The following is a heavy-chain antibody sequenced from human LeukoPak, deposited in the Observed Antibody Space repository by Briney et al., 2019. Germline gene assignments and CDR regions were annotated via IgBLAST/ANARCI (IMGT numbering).Heavy chain of an antibody. CDR1: GYTFTTYN. D-gene: IGHD6-19*01. CDR2: INPKSGGT. Sequence: SSVKLSCKASGYTFTTYNIKWVRQAPGQGREWMGWINPKSGGTNYAQKFQGRVTVTRDTSISTTYTELSRLRSDDTAVYYCARDLGISGWYAPPLGYFDYWGQGTLVTVSS. CDR3: ARDLGISGWYAPPLGYFDY. V-gene: IGHV1-2*02. J-gene: IGHJ4*02.